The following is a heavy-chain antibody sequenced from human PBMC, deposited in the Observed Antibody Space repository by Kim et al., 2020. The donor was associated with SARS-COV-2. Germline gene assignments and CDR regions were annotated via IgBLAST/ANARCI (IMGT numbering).Heavy chain of an antibody. J-gene: IGHJ4*02. Sequence: GGSLRLSCAASGFTFSSYWMHWVRQAPGKGLVWVSRINNDGSSTTYADSVKGRFTISRDNAKNTLYLQMNSLRAEDTAVYYCARRVVTGHLDYWGQGTLVTVSS. CDR3: ARRVVTGHLDY. V-gene: IGHV3-74*01. D-gene: IGHD2-2*01. CDR1: GFTFSSYW. CDR2: INNDGSST.